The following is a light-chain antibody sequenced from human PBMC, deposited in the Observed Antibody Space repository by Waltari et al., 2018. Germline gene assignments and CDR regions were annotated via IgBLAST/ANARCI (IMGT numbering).Light chain of an antibody. V-gene: IGKV1-33*01. Sequence: DIQMTQSPSSLSASVGDRVTITCQASQDIADYLNWYQQKPGKAPKLLIYDASHLETGVPSRFSGSGSGTTFTFTISSLQPEDIATYYCEQDDDVPVTFGGGTKVEIK. CDR2: DAS. J-gene: IGKJ4*01. CDR3: EQDDDVPVT. CDR1: QDIADY.